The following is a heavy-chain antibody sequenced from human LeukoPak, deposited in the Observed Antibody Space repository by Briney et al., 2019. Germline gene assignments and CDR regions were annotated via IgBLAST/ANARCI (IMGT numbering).Heavy chain of an antibody. CDR1: GGSFSGYY. CDR2: INHSGST. V-gene: IGHV4-34*01. D-gene: IGHD3-9*01. J-gene: IGHJ4*02. Sequence: SETLSLTCAVYGGSFSGYYWSWIRHPPGKGLEWIGEINHSGSTNYNPSLKSRVTISVDTSKNQFSLKLSSVTAADTAVYYCARDAEYYDILTGYYIHPFDYWGQGTLVTVSS. CDR3: ARDAEYYDILTGYYIHPFDY.